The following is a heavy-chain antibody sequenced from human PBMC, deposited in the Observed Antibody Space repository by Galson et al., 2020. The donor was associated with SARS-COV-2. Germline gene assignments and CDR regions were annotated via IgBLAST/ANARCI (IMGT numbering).Heavy chain of an antibody. D-gene: IGHD3-3*01. J-gene: IGHJ4*02. Sequence: GGSLRLSCTASGFTFGDYAMSWFRQAPGKGLEWVGFIRSKAYGGTTEYAASVKGRFTISRDDSKSIAYLQMNSLKTEDTAVYYCTRSDFWSGYYYDYWGQGTLVTVSS. CDR2: IRSKAYGGTT. CDR1: GFTFGDYA. V-gene: IGHV3-49*03. CDR3: TRSDFWSGYYYDY.